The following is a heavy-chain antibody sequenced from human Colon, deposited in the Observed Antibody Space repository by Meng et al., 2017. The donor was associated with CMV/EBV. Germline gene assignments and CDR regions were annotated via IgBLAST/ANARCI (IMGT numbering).Heavy chain of an antibody. Sequence: GESLKISCAASGSTFSSYAMNWVRPAPGKGLEWVSTISDIGGTTYYSDSAKGRFTISRDKSQNTLYLQMNSLRVEDTAVYYCAKSYNSEPWYNWFDSWGQGTLVTVSS. J-gene: IGHJ5*01. D-gene: IGHD1-1*01. CDR3: AKSYNSEPWYNWFDS. V-gene: IGHV3-23*01. CDR2: ISDIGGTT. CDR1: GSTFSSYA.